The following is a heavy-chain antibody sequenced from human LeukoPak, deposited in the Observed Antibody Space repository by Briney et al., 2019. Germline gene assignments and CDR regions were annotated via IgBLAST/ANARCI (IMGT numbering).Heavy chain of an antibody. CDR2: IYYSGST. CDR3: ARYSYGSGSDY. J-gene: IGHJ4*02. D-gene: IGHD5-18*01. CDR1: GGSISSYY. V-gene: IGHV4-59*01. Sequence: SETLSLTCTGSGGSISSYYWSWIRQPPGKGLEWIGYIYYSGSTNYNPSLKSRVTISVDTSKNQFSLKLSSVTAADTAVYYCARYSYGSGSDYWGQGTLVTVSS.